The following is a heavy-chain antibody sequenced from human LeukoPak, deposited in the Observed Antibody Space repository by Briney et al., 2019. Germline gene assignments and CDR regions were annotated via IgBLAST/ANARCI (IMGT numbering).Heavy chain of an antibody. Sequence: ASVTVSFTASVYTFTIYGISWVRQAPGQGLEWMGWISAYNGNTNYAQKLQGRVTMTTDTSTSTAYMELRSLRSDDTAVYYCAVYSGSYNDAFDIWGQGTMVTVSS. CDR2: ISAYNGNT. CDR3: AVYSGSYNDAFDI. D-gene: IGHD1-26*01. J-gene: IGHJ3*02. CDR1: VYTFTIYG. V-gene: IGHV1-18*01.